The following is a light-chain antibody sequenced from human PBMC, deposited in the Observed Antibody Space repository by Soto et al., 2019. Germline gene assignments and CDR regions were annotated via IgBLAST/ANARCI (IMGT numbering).Light chain of an antibody. CDR1: SSDVGGYNY. CDR3: SSYTSSSTEV. Sequence: QSVLTQPASVSGSPGQSITISCTGTSSDVGGYNYVSWYQQHPGKAPKLMIYDVSNRPSGVSNRFSGSKSGNTASLTISGLQAEDEADYYCSSYTSSSTEVFGTGTEVTV. J-gene: IGLJ1*01. CDR2: DVS. V-gene: IGLV2-14*01.